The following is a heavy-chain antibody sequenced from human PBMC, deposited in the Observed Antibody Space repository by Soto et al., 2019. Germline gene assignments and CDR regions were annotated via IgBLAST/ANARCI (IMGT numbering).Heavy chain of an antibody. CDR3: AVTTHCVRDCSAASYWYFDI. V-gene: IGHV3-23*01. D-gene: IGHD2-21*02. Sequence: EVQLLESGGGLVQPGGSVRLSCAASGLTFGNYAMSWVRQAPGKGLEWVSAISGDSGRTYYADSVKGRFTISRDNSKNTLYLQMNTLRAEDTAVYYCAVTTHCVRDCSAASYWYFDIWGRGTLVTVSS. J-gene: IGHJ2*01. CDR1: GLTFGNYA. CDR2: ISGDSGRT.